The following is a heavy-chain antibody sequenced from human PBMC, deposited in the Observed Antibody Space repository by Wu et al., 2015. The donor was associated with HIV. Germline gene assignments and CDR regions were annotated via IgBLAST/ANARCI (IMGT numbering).Heavy chain of an antibody. CDR1: GYTFTNYY. Sequence: QVQLVQSGAEVKKPGASVKVSCGTSGYTFTNYYIHWVRQAPGRGLEWMAWINPSGGSTIYAEAFEGRITVTTDTSMKTVYMELESLTSRDTAMYFCARDATPITTEFDYWGQGTLITVPS. J-gene: IGHJ4*02. CDR2: INPSGGST. CDR3: ARDATPITTEFDY. V-gene: IGHV1-2*02. D-gene: IGHD4-11*01.